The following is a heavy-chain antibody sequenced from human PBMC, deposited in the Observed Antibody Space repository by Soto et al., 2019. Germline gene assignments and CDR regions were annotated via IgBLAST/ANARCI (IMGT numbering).Heavy chain of an antibody. Sequence: PGGSLRLSCSASGFTFSSYAMHWVRQAPGKGLEYVSAISSNGGSTYYADSVKGRFTISRDNSKNTLYLQMSSLRAEDTAVYYCAKLITMVRGVIMDAYDIWGQGTMVTVSS. V-gene: IGHV3-64D*06. CDR3: AKLITMVRGVIMDAYDI. CDR2: ISSNGGST. J-gene: IGHJ3*02. D-gene: IGHD3-10*01. CDR1: GFTFSSYA.